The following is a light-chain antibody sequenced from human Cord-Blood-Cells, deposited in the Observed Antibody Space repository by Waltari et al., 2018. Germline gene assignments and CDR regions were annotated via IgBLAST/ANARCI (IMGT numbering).Light chain of an antibody. CDR3: AAWDDSLSGVV. CDR2: RNN. V-gene: IGLV1-47*01. Sequence: SVLTQPPSASGTPGQRVTLSCSGSSPNIGRYYAHWYQQLPGTAPKLLIYRNNQRPSGVPDRFSGSKSGTSASLAISGLRSEDEADYYCAAWDDSLSGVVFGGGTKLTVL. J-gene: IGLJ2*01. CDR1: SPNIGRYY.